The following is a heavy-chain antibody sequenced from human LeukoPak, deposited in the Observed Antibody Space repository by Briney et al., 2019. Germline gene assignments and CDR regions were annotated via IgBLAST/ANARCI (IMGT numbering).Heavy chain of an antibody. CDR1: GFTVSSNY. D-gene: IGHD3-10*01. CDR2: IYGGSNT. Sequence: GGSLRLSCAASGFTVSSNYMSWVRQAPGKGLEWVSFIYGGSNTFYADSVKGRFTISRHNSKNTLYLQMNSLRPEDTAVYYCARDSGDYYGSGPFDCWGQGSLVTVSS. V-gene: IGHV3-53*04. CDR3: ARDSGDYYGSGPFDC. J-gene: IGHJ4*02.